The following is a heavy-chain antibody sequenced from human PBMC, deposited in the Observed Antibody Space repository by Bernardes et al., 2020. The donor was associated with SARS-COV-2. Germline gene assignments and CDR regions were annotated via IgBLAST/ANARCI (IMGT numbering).Heavy chain of an antibody. CDR1: GFTLSSYW. V-gene: IGHV3-7*04. CDR3: TRNYDFWRGYSYYYYAMDV. D-gene: IGHD3-3*01. Sequence: GGSLRPSCAASGFTLSSYWMNWVRQAPGKGLEWVANIKPDGSEKYYVDSVKGRFTISRDNAKKSLYLQVSSLRAEDTAVYYCTRNYDFWRGYSYYYYAMDVWGPGTTVTVSS. J-gene: IGHJ6*02. CDR2: IKPDGSEK.